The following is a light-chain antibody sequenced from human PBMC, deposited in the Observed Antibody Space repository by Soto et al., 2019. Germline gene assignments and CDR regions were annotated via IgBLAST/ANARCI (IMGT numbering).Light chain of an antibody. CDR2: GAS. V-gene: IGKV3-15*01. Sequence: EIVMTQSPATLSVSPGERATLSCRASQSVSSNLAWYQQKPGQAPRLLIYGASTRATGIPARFSGSESGTEFTLTISSLEPEDFAVYYCQQRSNWPRTFGQGTKLEIK. CDR3: QQRSNWPRT. J-gene: IGKJ1*01. CDR1: QSVSSN.